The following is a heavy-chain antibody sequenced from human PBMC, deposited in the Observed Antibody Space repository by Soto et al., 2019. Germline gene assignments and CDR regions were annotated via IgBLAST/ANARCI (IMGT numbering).Heavy chain of an antibody. J-gene: IGHJ3*02. V-gene: IGHV3-21*06. Sequence: GGSLRLSCAASGFTFRIYIMNWVRQAPGKGLEWVSSISTSSTYIYYADSVKGRFTISRDNAKNSLYLQMNSLRAEDTAVYYCARGARDTTMIPHDIWGQGTMVTVSS. CDR3: ARGARDTTMIPHDI. CDR2: ISTSSTYI. CDR1: GFTFRIYI. D-gene: IGHD5-18*01.